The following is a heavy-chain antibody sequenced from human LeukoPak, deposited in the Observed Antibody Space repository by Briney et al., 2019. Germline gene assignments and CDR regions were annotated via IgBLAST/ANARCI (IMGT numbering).Heavy chain of an antibody. CDR3: ARSGIKMVRGVIIKSPYHMDV. V-gene: IGHV3-7*01. J-gene: IGHJ6*03. CDR2: IKQDGSEK. CDR1: GFTFSSYW. D-gene: IGHD3-10*01. Sequence: GGSLRLSCAASGFTFSSYWMSWVRQAPGKGLEWVANIKQDGSEKYYVDSVKGRFTISRDNAKNSLYLQMNSLRAEDTAVYYCARSGIKMVRGVIIKSPYHMDVWGKGTTVTVSS.